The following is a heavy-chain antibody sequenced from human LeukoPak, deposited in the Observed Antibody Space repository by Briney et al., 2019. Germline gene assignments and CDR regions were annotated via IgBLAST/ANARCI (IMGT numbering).Heavy chain of an antibody. D-gene: IGHD6-13*01. V-gene: IGHV3-9*01. CDR1: GFIFDNYA. CDR2: ISWNSAGI. J-gene: IGHJ4*02. Sequence: GGSLRLSCAASGFIFDNYAMHWVRQVPGKGLEWVSGISWNSAGIGYADSVKGRFTISRDNAKNSLYLQMNSLRAEDTALYYCAKRGRSSWYFDYWGQGILVAVSS. CDR3: AKRGRSSWYFDY.